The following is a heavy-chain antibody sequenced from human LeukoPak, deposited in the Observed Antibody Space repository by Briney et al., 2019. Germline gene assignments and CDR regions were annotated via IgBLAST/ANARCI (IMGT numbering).Heavy chain of an antibody. CDR2: IYYSGST. CDR1: GGSISSYY. Sequence: SETLSLTCTVSGGSISSYYWSWIRQPPGKGLEWIGYIYYSGSTNYNPSLKSRVTISVDTSKNQFSLKLSSVTAADTAVYYCARDTAMVYFDYWRQGTLVTVSS. D-gene: IGHD5-18*01. V-gene: IGHV4-59*01. J-gene: IGHJ4*02. CDR3: ARDTAMVYFDY.